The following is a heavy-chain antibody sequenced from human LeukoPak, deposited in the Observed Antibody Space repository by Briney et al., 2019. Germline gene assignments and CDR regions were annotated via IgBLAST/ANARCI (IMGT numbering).Heavy chain of an antibody. V-gene: IGHV3-7*04. Sequence: GGSLRLSCAASEFSFSSYWMTWVRQAPGKGLEWVANINQDESDKYYVDSVKGRFTISRDNAKNSLYLQMNSLSAEDTAVYYCARANSAHFDYWGQGTLVTVSS. CDR2: INQDESDK. J-gene: IGHJ4*02. CDR3: ARANSAHFDY. CDR1: EFSFSSYW. D-gene: IGHD3-10*01.